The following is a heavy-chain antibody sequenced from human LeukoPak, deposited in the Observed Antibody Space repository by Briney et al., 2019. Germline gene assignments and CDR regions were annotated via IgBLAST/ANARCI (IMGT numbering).Heavy chain of an antibody. D-gene: IGHD4-17*01. Sequence: SETLSLTCTVSGGSITSSSYYWSWIRQPAGKGLEWIGRIYTSGSTNYNPSLKSRVTMSVVTSKNQFSLKLSSVTAADTAVYYCVGDYGDYVGYYFDYWGQGTLVTVSS. CDR1: GGSITSSSYY. V-gene: IGHV4-61*02. J-gene: IGHJ4*02. CDR2: IYTSGST. CDR3: VGDYGDYVGYYFDY.